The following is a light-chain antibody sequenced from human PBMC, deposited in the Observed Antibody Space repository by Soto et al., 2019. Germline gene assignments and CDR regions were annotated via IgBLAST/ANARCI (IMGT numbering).Light chain of an antibody. J-gene: IGKJ2*01. CDR3: QQSQNIPYT. V-gene: IGKV1-39*01. CDR2: AAS. Sequence: DIQMTQSPSSLSASVGDRVMITCRASQSITGYLNWYQQKPGKAPKLLIYAASNLQSGVPSRFSGSGSGTDFTLTISSLQPEDFATYFCQQSQNIPYTVGQGTKLEIK. CDR1: QSITGY.